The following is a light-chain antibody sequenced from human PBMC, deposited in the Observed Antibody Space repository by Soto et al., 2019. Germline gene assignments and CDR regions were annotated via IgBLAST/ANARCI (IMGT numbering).Light chain of an antibody. CDR2: EVS. CDR3: GSWDSSLSAYV. J-gene: IGLJ1*01. V-gene: IGLV2-8*01. CDR1: SSDVGGYNY. Sequence: QSALTQPPSASGSPGQSVTISCTGTSSDVGGYNYVPWYQQHPGKAPKLMIYEVSKRPSGVPDRFSGSKSGNTASLTVSGLQAEDEADYYCGSWDSSLSAYVFGTGTKVTVL.